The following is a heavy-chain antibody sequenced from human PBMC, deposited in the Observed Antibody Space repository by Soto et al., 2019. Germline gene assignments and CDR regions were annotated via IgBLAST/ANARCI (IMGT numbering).Heavy chain of an antibody. CDR2: IIRSGRE. J-gene: IGHJ2*01. D-gene: IGHD3-10*01. CDR1: GGSFCGYH. Sequence: QVHLQQWGAGLLKPSETLSLTCAVDGGSFCGYHWIWIRQFPGKGLECIGEIIRSGREYYIPSLIGRCSLCIDPSKTHSPVKLTAVPASGPAMSYCARRPLRGVGFGEFKGLEIRGRGTRVTVSS. CDR3: ARRPLRGVGFGEFKGLEI. V-gene: IGHV4-34*12.